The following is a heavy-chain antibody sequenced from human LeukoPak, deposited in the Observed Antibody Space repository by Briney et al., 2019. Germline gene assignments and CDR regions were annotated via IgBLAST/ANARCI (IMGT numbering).Heavy chain of an antibody. D-gene: IGHD3-16*01. V-gene: IGHV4-31*03. J-gene: IGHJ4*02. Sequence: SETLSLTCTVSGGSISSGGYYWSWIRQHPGKGLEWIGYIYYSGSTYYNPSLKSRVTISVDTSKSQFSLKLSSVTAADTAVYYCARGESMITFGGLDYWGQGTLVTVSS. CDR2: IYYSGST. CDR3: ARGESMITFGGLDY. CDR1: GGSISSGGYY.